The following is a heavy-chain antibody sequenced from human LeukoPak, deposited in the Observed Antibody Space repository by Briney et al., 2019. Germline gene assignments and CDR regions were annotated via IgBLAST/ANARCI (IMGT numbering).Heavy chain of an antibody. J-gene: IGHJ5*02. CDR3: ARGRGIHSSGWYWRRWFDP. V-gene: IGHV4-34*01. CDR2: INHSGST. Sequence: SETLSLTCAVYGGSFNGYYWSWIRQPPGKGLEWIGEINHSGSTNYNPSLKSRVTISVDTSKNQFSLKLSSVTAADTAVYYCARGRGIHSSGWYWRRWFDPWGQGTLVTVSS. D-gene: IGHD6-19*01. CDR1: GGSFNGYY.